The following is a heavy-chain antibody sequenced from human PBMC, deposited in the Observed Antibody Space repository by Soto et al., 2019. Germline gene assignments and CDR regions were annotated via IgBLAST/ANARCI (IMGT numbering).Heavy chain of an antibody. D-gene: IGHD1-26*01. CDR1: GGSISSYY. V-gene: IGHV4-59*01. J-gene: IGHJ5*02. CDR3: ASGATRGLDL. CDR2: IYYSGST. Sequence: SETLSLTCTVSGGSISSYYWSWIRQPPGKGLEWIGYIYYSGSTNYNPSLKSRVTISVDTSKNQFSLKLSAVTAADTAVYYCASGATRGLDLWGQGTLVTVSS.